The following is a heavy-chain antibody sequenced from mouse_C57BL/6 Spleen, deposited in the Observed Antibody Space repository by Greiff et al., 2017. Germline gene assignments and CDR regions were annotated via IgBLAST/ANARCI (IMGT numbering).Heavy chain of an antibody. CDR1: GYTFTSYW. CDR3: ARNQAYYSNSFAY. D-gene: IGHD2-5*01. Sequence: VQLQQPGAELVMPGASVKLSCKASGYTFTSYWMHWVKQRPGQGLEWIGEIDPSDSYTNYNQKFKGKSTLTVDKSSSTAYMQLSSLTSEDSAVYYCARNQAYYSNSFAYWGQGTLVTVSA. J-gene: IGHJ3*01. CDR2: IDPSDSYT. V-gene: IGHV1-69*01.